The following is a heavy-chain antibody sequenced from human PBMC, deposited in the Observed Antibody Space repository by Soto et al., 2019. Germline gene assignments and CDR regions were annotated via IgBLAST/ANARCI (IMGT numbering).Heavy chain of an antibody. Sequence: QVQLVQSGAEVKKPGSSVKVSCKAAGVTFTTHTISWVRQAPGQGLEWLGGNTPFSGTGNYAQKFQGRVTITADESTSTAYMELSSLKSEDTAVYYCADSARYCTGGSCYPVFDYWGQGTLVTVSS. J-gene: IGHJ4*02. CDR1: GVTFTTHT. CDR2: NTPFSGTG. V-gene: IGHV1-69*01. D-gene: IGHD2-8*02. CDR3: ADSARYCTGGSCYPVFDY.